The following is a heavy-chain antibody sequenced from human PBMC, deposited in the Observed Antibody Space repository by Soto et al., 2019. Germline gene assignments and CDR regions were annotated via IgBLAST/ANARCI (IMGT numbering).Heavy chain of an antibody. CDR1: RLTFSSYA. CDR2: ISDSGDTT. J-gene: IGHJ4*02. D-gene: IGHD6-13*01. V-gene: IGHV3-23*01. Sequence: EVQVLESGGGLIQPGGSLRLSCVISRLTFSSYALNWVRQAPGEGLEWVSSISDSGDTTYYADSVKGRFTISRDNSKNTLYLQMNSLRVEDTALYYCAKADYSYSWAPGDYWGQGTLVTVSS. CDR3: AKADYSYSWAPGDY.